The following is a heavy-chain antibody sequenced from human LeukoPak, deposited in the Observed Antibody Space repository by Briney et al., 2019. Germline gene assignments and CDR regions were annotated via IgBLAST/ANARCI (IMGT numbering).Heavy chain of an antibody. Sequence: GGSLRLSCAASGFSFSNTWMNWVRLAPGKGLEWVGRVKSKSDGGTADYAAPVKGRFTISRDDSKSTLYVQMSSLKIEDTALYYYTPGGKDYVHWGQGTLVTVSS. D-gene: IGHD4-17*01. CDR1: GFSFSNTW. CDR3: TPGGKDYVH. CDR2: VKSKSDGGTA. J-gene: IGHJ4*02. V-gene: IGHV3-15*07.